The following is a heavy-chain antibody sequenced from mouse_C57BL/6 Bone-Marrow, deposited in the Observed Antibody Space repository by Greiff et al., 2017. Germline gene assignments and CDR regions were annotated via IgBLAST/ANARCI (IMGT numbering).Heavy chain of an antibody. CDR2: IYPGDGDT. V-gene: IGHV1-82*01. J-gene: IGHJ4*01. CDR1: GYAFSSSW. Sequence: QVQLQQSGPELVKPGASVKISCKASGYAFSSSWMNWVKQRPGKGLEWIGRIYPGDGDTKYNGKFKGKATLTADKSSSTAYMQLSSLTSEDSAVYFCAMYGNYDDAMDYWGQGTSVTVSS. D-gene: IGHD2-10*02. CDR3: AMYGNYDDAMDY.